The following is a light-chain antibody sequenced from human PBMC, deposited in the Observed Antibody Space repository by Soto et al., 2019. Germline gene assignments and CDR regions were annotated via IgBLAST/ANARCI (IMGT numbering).Light chain of an antibody. V-gene: IGLV1-44*01. J-gene: IGLJ2*01. CDR1: SSNIGSNT. CDR2: SNN. Sequence: QLVLTQPPSASGTPGQRVTIACSGSSSNIGSNTVNWYQQLPGTAPKLLIYSNNQRPSGVTDRFSGSKSGTSASLAISGLQSEDEADYYCAAWDDSLNGPLFGGGTKLTVL. CDR3: AAWDDSLNGPL.